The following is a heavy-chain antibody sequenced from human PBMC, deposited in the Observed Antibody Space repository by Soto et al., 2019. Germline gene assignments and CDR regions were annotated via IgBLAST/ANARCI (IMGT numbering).Heavy chain of an antibody. Sequence: ASVKVSCKASGFTFTSSAMQWVRQARGQRLEWIGWIVVGSGNTNYAQKFQERVTITRDMSTSTAYMELSSLRSEDTAVYYCAATSGGPRPLDYWGQGTLVTVSS. J-gene: IGHJ4*02. CDR3: AATSGGPRPLDY. CDR1: GFTFTSSA. CDR2: IVVGSGNT. V-gene: IGHV1-58*02.